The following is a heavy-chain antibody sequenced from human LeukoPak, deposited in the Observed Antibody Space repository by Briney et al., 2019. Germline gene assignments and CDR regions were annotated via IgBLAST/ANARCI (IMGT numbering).Heavy chain of an antibody. V-gene: IGHV3-7*01. CDR2: IKQDGSEK. J-gene: IGHJ5*02. D-gene: IGHD2-15*01. CDR1: GSTFSSNW. Sequence: GGSLRLSCAASGSTFSSNWMSWVRQAPGKGLEWVANIKQDGSEKYYVDSVKGRFTISRDNAKNSLYLQMNSLRAEDTAVYYCARESVVVVAAKAYNWFDPWGQGTLVTVSS. CDR3: ARESVVVVAAKAYNWFDP.